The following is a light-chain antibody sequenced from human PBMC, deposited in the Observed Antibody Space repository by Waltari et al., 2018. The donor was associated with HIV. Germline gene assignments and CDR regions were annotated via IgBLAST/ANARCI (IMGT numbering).Light chain of an antibody. CDR3: QSADSGIL. CDR1: VLSRKY. V-gene: IGLV3-25*03. CDR2: KDT. Sequence: SSELTQHPSVSVSPRQTARITCSGDVLSRKYVHWYHQKAGQAPSMVMYKDTQRPSGIPERFSGSSSGSTVTLTITEVQAEDEGDYFCQSADSGILFGGGTRLTVL. J-gene: IGLJ2*01.